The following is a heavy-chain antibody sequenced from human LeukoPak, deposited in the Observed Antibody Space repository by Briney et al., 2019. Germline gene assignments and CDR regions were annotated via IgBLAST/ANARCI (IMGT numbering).Heavy chain of an antibody. D-gene: IGHD3-22*01. V-gene: IGHV4-34*01. CDR2: INHSGST. CDR3: ARGPTYYYDSSGYSFFFQQ. J-gene: IGHJ1*01. Sequence: PSETLSLTCAVYGGSFSGYYWSWIRQPPGKGLEWIGEINHSGSTNYNPSLKSRVTISVDTSKNQFSLKLSSVTAADTAVYYCARGPTYYYDSSGYSFFFQQWGQGTLVTVSS. CDR1: GGSFSGYY.